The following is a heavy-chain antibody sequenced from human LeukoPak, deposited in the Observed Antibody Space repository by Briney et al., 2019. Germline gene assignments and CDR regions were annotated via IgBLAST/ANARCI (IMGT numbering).Heavy chain of an antibody. D-gene: IGHD3-22*01. Sequence: SETCPSPALSQVAPSAVVVSTGPGSASPQGRGWSGLGLSIIVGGTYYNSSLKSRLTISIDTSKNQFSLKLSSVTAADTAVYYCARADDYYDSSGYYYDYWGQGTLVTVSS. CDR2: SIIVGGT. CDR1: VAPSAVVVST. CDR3: ARADDYYDSSGYYYDY. V-gene: IGHV4-39*07. J-gene: IGHJ4*02.